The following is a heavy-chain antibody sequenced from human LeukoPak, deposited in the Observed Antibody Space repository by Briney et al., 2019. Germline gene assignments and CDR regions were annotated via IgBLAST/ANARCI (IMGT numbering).Heavy chain of an antibody. CDR2: IWYDGSNK. V-gene: IGHV3-33*06. Sequence: GRSQRLSCAASGFTFSTYGMHWVRQAPGKGLEWVAVIWYDGSNKYYADSVKGRFTISRDNSKNTLFLQMNSLRAEDTAVYYCAKDEGDSGYSGYDSRPSFDYWGQGTLVTVSS. D-gene: IGHD5-12*01. J-gene: IGHJ4*02. CDR3: AKDEGDSGYSGYDSRPSFDY. CDR1: GFTFSTYG.